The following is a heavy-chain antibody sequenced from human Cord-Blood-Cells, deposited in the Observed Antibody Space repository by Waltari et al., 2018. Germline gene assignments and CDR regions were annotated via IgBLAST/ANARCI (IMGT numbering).Heavy chain of an antibody. Sequence: QVQLVQSGAKVKKPGASVKVSCKASGYTFPRYGIRWVRQAPGQGLEWMGWISAYNGNTNYAQKLQGRVTMTTDTSTSTAYMELRSLRSDDTAVYYCARVGGIVGAKGAFDIWGQGTMVTVSS. D-gene: IGHD1-26*01. CDR2: ISAYNGNT. CDR1: GYTFPRYG. J-gene: IGHJ3*02. CDR3: ARVGGIVGAKGAFDI. V-gene: IGHV1-18*04.